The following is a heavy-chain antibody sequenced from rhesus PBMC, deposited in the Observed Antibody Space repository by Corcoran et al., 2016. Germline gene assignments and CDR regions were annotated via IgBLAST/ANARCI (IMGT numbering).Heavy chain of an antibody. CDR1: GGSISGYYY. V-gene: IGHV4-73*01. J-gene: IGHJ6*01. CDR2: IYGNSAST. Sequence: QVQLQQWGEGLVKPSETLSLTCAVYGGSISGYYYWSWIRQPPGKGLEWIGYIYGNSASTNYNPSLKNRVTISKDTSKNQFSLKLSSVTAADTAVYYCARSAAAGTGRYYYGLDSRGQGVVVTVSS. CDR3: ARSAAAGTGRYYYGLDS. D-gene: IGHD6-25*01.